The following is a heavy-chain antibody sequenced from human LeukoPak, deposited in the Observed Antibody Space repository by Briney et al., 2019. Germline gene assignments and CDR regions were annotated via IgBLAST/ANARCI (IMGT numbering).Heavy chain of an antibody. CDR3: AKALEQETVIALDS. V-gene: IGHV3-23*01. CDR1: GFTFSTYA. D-gene: IGHD6-13*01. CDR2: LSGSGGST. J-gene: IGHJ4*02. Sequence: GGSLRLLCAASGFTFSTYAMSWVRQAPGKGREWVSALSGSGGSTYYANSVKGRFTISRDNSKNTLYLQMNSLRAEDTSIYFCAKALEQETVIALDSWGQGTLVTVSS.